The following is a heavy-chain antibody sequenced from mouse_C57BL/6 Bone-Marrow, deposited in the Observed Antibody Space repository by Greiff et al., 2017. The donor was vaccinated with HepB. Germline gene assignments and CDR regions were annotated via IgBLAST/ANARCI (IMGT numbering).Heavy chain of an antibody. CDR3: ASSYYGYSFDY. D-gene: IGHD2-9*01. J-gene: IGHJ2*01. V-gene: IGHV4-1*01. CDR2: INPDSSTI. CDR1: IDFSRYW. Sequence: IDFSRYWMSWVRRAPGKGLEWIGEINPDSSTINYAPSLKDKFIISRDNAKNTLYLQMSKVRSEDTALYDCASSYYGYSFDYWGQGTTLTVSS.